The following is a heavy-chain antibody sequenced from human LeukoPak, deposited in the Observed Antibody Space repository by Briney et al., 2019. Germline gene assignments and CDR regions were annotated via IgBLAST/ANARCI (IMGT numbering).Heavy chain of an antibody. CDR3: AKDSDLSSSTWFDP. V-gene: IGHV3-33*06. Sequence: QPGGSLRLSCTPSPLTFSSYGMHWVRQAPGKGLESVAVIWYDGSNKYYADSVKGRFTISRDNSKNTLYLQMNSLRAEDTAVYYCAKDSDLSSSTWFDPWGQGTLVTVSS. J-gene: IGHJ5*02. D-gene: IGHD6-6*01. CDR2: IWYDGSNK. CDR1: PLTFSSYG.